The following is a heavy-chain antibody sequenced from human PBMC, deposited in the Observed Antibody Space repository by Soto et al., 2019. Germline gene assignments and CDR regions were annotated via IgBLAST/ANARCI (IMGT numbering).Heavy chain of an antibody. D-gene: IGHD3-16*02. V-gene: IGHV3-33*01. J-gene: IGHJ5*02. CDR2: IWYNGSDK. CDR1: GFTFSSYG. Sequence: VGSLRLSCAASGFTFSSYGMHWVRQAPGKGLEWVAVIWYNGSDKKYADSVKGRFTISRDNSEKTLYLQMNSLRAEDTAVYYCARGCILYDYVWGSYRYAAWFDPWGQGTLVTVSS. CDR3: ARGCILYDYVWGSYRYAAWFDP.